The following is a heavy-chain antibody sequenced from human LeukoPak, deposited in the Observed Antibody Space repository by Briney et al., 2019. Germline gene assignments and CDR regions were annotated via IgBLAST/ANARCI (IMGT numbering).Heavy chain of an antibody. Sequence: SETLSLTCTVSGGSISSHYWSWIRQPPGKGLEWIGYIYYSGDTNYNPSLKSRVTISVDTSKNQFSLRLNSVTAADTAVYYCARTVYSSTWYSNWFDPWGQGTLVTVSS. V-gene: IGHV4-59*11. D-gene: IGHD6-13*01. J-gene: IGHJ5*02. CDR2: IYYSGDT. CDR1: GGSISSHY. CDR3: ARTVYSSTWYSNWFDP.